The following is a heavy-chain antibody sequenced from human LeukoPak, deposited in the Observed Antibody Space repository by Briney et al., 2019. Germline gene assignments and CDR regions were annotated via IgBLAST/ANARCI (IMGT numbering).Heavy chain of an antibody. CDR1: GFTFSTDY. CDR3: ASGFSSSPYFDY. D-gene: IGHD6-6*01. Sequence: PGGSLRLSCAASGFTFSTDYMNWVRQAPGKGLEWVSFITGSSSYIYYTDSVKGRFTISRDNAKNSLFLQMNSLRDEDTAVYYCASGFSSSPYFDYWGQGTLVTVSS. J-gene: IGHJ4*02. V-gene: IGHV3-21*01. CDR2: ITGSSSYI.